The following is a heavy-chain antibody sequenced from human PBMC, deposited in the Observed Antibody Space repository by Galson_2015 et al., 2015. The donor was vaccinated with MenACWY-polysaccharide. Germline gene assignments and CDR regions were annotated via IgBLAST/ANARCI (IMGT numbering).Heavy chain of an antibody. CDR1: GGSFSGYY. D-gene: IGHD2-2*01. CDR3: ARAGGYCSSTSCYYYYGMDV. V-gene: IGHV4-34*01. Sequence: ETLSLTCAVYGGSFSGYYWSWIRQPPGKGLEWIGEINHSGSTNYNPSLKSRVTISVDTFKNQFSLKLSSVTAADTAVYYCARAGGYCSSTSCYYYYGMDVWGQGTTVTVSS. J-gene: IGHJ6*02. CDR2: INHSGST.